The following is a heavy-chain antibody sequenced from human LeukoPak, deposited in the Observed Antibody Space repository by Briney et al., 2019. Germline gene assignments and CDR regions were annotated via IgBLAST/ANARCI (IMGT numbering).Heavy chain of an antibody. V-gene: IGHV3-21*01. D-gene: IGHD3-10*01. CDR3: ARDMEEYFDY. J-gene: IGHJ4*02. CDR2: ISSSSSYI. CDR1: GFTFSSYS. Sequence: GGSLRLSCAASGFTFSSYSMNWVRQAPGKGLEWVSSISSSSSYIYYADSVKGRFTISRDDAKNSLYLQMNSLRAEDTAVYYCARDMEEYFDYWGQGTLVTVSS.